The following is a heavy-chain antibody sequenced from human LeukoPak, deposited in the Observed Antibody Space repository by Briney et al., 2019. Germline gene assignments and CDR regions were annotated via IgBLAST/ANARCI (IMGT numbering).Heavy chain of an antibody. CDR2: IFYTGNT. Sequence: PSETLSLTCSVSGGSITSSTYYWNWIRQPPGEGLVWIGSIFYTGNTYYNPSLKSRATISVDTSRTHFSLRLTSVTAADTAVYYCARRLSTQYYMDVWGKGATVTVSS. CDR1: GGSITSSTYY. J-gene: IGHJ6*03. V-gene: IGHV4-39*02. CDR3: ARRLSTQYYMDV.